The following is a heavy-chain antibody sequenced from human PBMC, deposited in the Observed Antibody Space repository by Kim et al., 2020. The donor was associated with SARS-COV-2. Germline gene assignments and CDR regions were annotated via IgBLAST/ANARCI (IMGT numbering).Heavy chain of an antibody. CDR1: GYTFTSYG. D-gene: IGHD2-21*01. Sequence: ASVKVSCKASGYTFTSYGISWVRQAPGQGLEWMGWISAYNGNTNYAQKLQGRVTMTTDTSTSTAYMELRSLRSDDTAVYYCARVILGSDYFLYDYWGQGTLVTVSS. CDR3: ARVILGSDYFLYDY. J-gene: IGHJ4*02. CDR2: ISAYNGNT. V-gene: IGHV1-18*01.